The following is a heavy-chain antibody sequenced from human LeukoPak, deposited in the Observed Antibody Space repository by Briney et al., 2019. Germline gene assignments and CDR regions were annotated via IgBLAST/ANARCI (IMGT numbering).Heavy chain of an antibody. D-gene: IGHD7-27*01. CDR3: ARGVTGDPIGWFDP. Sequence: TLSLTCTVSGGSISSGYYYWSWIRQHPGTGLEWIGYSYYSGSTYYNPSLKSRVTISVDTSKNQFSLKLSSVTAADTAVYYCARGVTGDPIGWFDPWGQGTLVTVSS. J-gene: IGHJ5*02. CDR2: SYYSGST. V-gene: IGHV4-31*03. CDR1: GGSISSGYYY.